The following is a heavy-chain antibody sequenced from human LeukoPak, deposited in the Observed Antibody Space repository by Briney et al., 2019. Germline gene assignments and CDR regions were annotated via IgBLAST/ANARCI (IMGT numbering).Heavy chain of an antibody. D-gene: IGHD3-22*01. CDR3: ATSNYYYDSSGPKGFFDY. CDR2: IDSSSGTI. J-gene: IGHJ4*02. V-gene: IGHV3-48*04. CDR1: GFTFSGSS. Sequence: GGSLRLSCAASGFTFSGSSMNWVRQAPGKGLEWVSHIDSSSGTIYYADSVKGRFTISRDNAKNSLYLQMNSPRAGDTAVYYCATSNYYYDSSGPKGFFDYWGQGTLVTVSS.